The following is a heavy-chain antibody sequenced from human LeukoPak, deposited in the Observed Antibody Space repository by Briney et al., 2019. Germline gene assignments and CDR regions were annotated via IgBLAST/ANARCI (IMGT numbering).Heavy chain of an antibody. V-gene: IGHV1-24*01. CDR2: FDPEDGET. CDR3: ARRKTIRTDNWFDP. Sequence: GASVKVSCKVSGYTLTELSMHWVRQAPGKGLEWMGGFDPEDGETIYAQKFQGRVTMTRNTSISTAYMELSSLRSEDTAVYYCARRKTIRTDNWFDPWGQGTLVTVSS. J-gene: IGHJ5*02. D-gene: IGHD3-9*01. CDR1: GYTLTELS.